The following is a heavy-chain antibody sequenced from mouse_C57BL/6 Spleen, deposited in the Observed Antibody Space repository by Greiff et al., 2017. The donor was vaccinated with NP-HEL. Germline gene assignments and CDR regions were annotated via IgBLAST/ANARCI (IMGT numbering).Heavy chain of an antibody. D-gene: IGHD1-1*01. V-gene: IGHV1-74*01. CDR2: IHPSDSDT. J-gene: IGHJ4*01. CDR1: GYTFTSYW. CDR3: AITTVVATYPCAMDY. Sequence: QVQLQQPGAEPVKPGASVKVSCKASGYTFTSYWMHWVKQRPGQGLEWIGRIHPSDSDTNYNQKFKGKATLTVDKSSSTAYMQLSSLTSEDSAVYYCAITTVVATYPCAMDYWGQGTSVTVSS.